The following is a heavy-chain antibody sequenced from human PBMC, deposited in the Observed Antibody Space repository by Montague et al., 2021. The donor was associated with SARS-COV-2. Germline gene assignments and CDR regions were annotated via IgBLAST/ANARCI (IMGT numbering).Heavy chain of an antibody. CDR3: ARTYSGSYYPNFDY. V-gene: IGHV4-59*08. Sequence: SETLSLTCTVSGGSISSYYWSWIRQPPGKGLEWIGYIYYSGSTNYNPSLKSRVTISVDTSKNQFSLKLSSVTAADTAVYYCARTYSGSYYPNFDYWGQGTVVTVSS. CDR1: GGSISSYY. D-gene: IGHD1-26*01. J-gene: IGHJ4*02. CDR2: IYYSGST.